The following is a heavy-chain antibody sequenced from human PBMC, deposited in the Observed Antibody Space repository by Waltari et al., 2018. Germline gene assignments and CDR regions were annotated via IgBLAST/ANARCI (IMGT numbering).Heavy chain of an antibody. D-gene: IGHD6-19*01. CDR2: IYYSGST. V-gene: IGHV4-59*01. J-gene: IGHJ5*02. CDR1: VGSISIYY. CDR3: ARSPSIAVAGYNWFDP. Sequence: QVQLRESGPGLVKPSETLSLTFTVSVGSISIYYWSCIRQPPGKGLEWIGYIYYSGSTNYNPSLKSRVTISVDTSKNQFSLKLSSVTAADTAVYYCARSPSIAVAGYNWFDPWGQGTLVTVSS.